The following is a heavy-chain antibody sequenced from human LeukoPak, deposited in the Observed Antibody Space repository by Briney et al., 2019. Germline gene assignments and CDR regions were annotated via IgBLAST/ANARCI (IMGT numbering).Heavy chain of an antibody. CDR1: GLTFSTFG. J-gene: IGHJ4*02. V-gene: IGHV3-30*02. D-gene: IGHD2-8*01. CDR3: ARDLNGKFYIAY. Sequence: GGSLRLSCAASGLTFSTFGMHWVRQAPGEGLEWVAYIGYPGANTYYADSVKGRFTISRDDSKNTVHLQMNSLRAADTALYSCARDLNGKFYIAYWGQGTLVTVSS. CDR2: IGYPGANT.